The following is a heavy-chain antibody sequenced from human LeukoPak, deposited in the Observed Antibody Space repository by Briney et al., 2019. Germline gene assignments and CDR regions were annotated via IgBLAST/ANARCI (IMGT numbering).Heavy chain of an antibody. CDR2: INAGNGNT. Sequence: RASVKVSCKASGYTFTSYAMHWVRQAPGQRLEWMGWINAGNGNTKYSQKFQGRVTITRDTSASTAYMELSSLRSEDTPVYYCARDPIGSSWPYYFDYWGQGTLVTVSS. CDR1: GYTFTSYA. CDR3: ARDPIGSSWPYYFDY. J-gene: IGHJ4*02. V-gene: IGHV1-3*01. D-gene: IGHD6-13*01.